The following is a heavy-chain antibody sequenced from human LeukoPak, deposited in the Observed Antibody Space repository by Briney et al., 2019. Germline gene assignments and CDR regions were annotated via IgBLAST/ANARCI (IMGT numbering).Heavy chain of an antibody. D-gene: IGHD6-13*01. V-gene: IGHV3-13*01. Sequence: GGSLRLSCAASGFTFSSYDMHWVRQAPGKGLEWVSAIGTAGDTYYPGSVKGRFTISRENAKNSLYLQMNSLRAGDTAVYYCARGYSSSWYMNWFDPWGQGTLVAVSS. CDR2: IGTAGDT. J-gene: IGHJ5*02. CDR1: GFTFSSYD. CDR3: ARGYSSSWYMNWFDP.